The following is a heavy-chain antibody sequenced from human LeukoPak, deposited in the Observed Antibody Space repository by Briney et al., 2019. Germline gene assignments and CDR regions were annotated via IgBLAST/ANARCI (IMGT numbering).Heavy chain of an antibody. CDR3: ARVGVGTVTTWDY. J-gene: IGHJ4*02. CDR2: ISLSGTNI. CDR1: GFTFSNYE. V-gene: IGHV3-48*03. Sequence: GGSLRLSCAVSGFTFSNYEMNWVRQAPGKGLEWVSYISLSGTNIYYADSVKGRFTISRDNAKNSLYLQMNSLRAEDTAVYYCARVGVGTVTTWDYWGQGTLVTVSS. D-gene: IGHD4-17*01.